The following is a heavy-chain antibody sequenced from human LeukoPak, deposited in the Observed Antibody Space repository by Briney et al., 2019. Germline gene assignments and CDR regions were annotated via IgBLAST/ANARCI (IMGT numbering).Heavy chain of an antibody. CDR2: IYYSGST. Sequence: SETLSLTCAVSGGSLTGYFWTWIRQPPGKGLEWIGYIYYSGSTNYNPSLKSRVTISVDTSKNQFSLKLSSVTAADTAVYYCARGDRYYDILTGYYSGADYYYYGMDVWGQGTTVTVSS. V-gene: IGHV4-59*01. CDR1: GGSLTGYF. J-gene: IGHJ6*02. D-gene: IGHD3-9*01. CDR3: ARGDRYYDILTGYYSGADYYYYGMDV.